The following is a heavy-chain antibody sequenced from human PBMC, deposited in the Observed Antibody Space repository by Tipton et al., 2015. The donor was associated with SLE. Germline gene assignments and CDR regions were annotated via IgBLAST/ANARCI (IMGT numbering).Heavy chain of an antibody. D-gene: IGHD3-10*01. V-gene: IGHV4-34*01. CDR1: GGSFSGYY. CDR3: ARGGDYYYYGMDV. J-gene: IGHJ6*02. Sequence: TLSLTCAVYGGSFSGYYWSWIRQPPGKGLEWIGEINHGGSTNYNPSLKSRVTISVDTSKNQFSLKLSSVTAADTAVYYCARGGDYYYYGMDVWGQGTTVTVSS. CDR2: INHGGST.